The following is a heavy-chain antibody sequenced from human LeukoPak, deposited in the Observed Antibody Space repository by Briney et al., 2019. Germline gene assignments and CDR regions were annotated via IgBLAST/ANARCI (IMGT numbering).Heavy chain of an antibody. V-gene: IGHV3-15*01. CDR3: TTVTSGYSSN. J-gene: IGHJ4*02. D-gene: IGHD5-18*01. Sequence: PGGSLRLSCAASGFTLSSYAIHWVRQAPGKGLEWVGRLRSKTDGGTTDYAAPVKGRFTISRDDSKNTLSLQMNSLKTEDTGVYYCTTVTSGYSSNWGQGTLVTVSS. CDR2: LRSKTDGGTT. CDR1: GFTLSSYA.